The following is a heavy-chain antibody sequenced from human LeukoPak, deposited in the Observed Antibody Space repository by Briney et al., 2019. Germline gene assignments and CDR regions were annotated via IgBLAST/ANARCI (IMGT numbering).Heavy chain of an antibody. D-gene: IGHD3-22*01. CDR3: ARGGTRTYYYDSSGHLYFDY. CDR1: GGSFSGYY. Sequence: SETLSLTCAVYGGSFSGYYWSWIRQPPGKGLEWIAEINHSGSTNYNPSLKSRVTISVDTSKNQFSLKLSSVTAADTAVYYCARGGTRTYYYDSSGHLYFDYWGQGTLVTVSS. V-gene: IGHV4-34*01. J-gene: IGHJ4*02. CDR2: INHSGST.